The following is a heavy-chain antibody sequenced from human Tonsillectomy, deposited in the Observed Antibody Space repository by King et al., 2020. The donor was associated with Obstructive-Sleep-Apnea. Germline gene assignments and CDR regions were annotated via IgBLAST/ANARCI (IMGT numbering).Heavy chain of an antibody. Sequence: VQLQQWGAGLLKPSETLSLTCAVYGGSFSGYYWSWIRQPPGKGLEWIGEINHSGSTNYNPPLKSRVTISVDTSKNQFSLKLSSVTAADTAVYYCASYYDSSGYYRYTWFDPWGQGTLVTVSS. CDR3: ASYYDSSGYYRYTWFDP. CDR2: INHSGST. J-gene: IGHJ5*02. D-gene: IGHD3-22*01. V-gene: IGHV4-34*01. CDR1: GGSFSGYY.